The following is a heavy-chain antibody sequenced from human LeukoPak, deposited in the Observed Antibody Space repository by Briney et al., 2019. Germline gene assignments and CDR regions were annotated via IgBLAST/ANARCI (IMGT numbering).Heavy chain of an antibody. CDR3: ATADDFLGYFDY. V-gene: IGHV1-24*01. CDR1: GYTLTELS. CDR2: FDPEDGET. J-gene: IGHJ4*02. D-gene: IGHD3-3*01. Sequence: GASVKVSCKVSGYTLTELSMHWVRQAPGKGLEWMGGFDPEDGETIYAQKFQGRVTMTEDTSIDTAYMELSSLRSEDTAVYYCATADDFLGYFDYWGQGTLVTVSS.